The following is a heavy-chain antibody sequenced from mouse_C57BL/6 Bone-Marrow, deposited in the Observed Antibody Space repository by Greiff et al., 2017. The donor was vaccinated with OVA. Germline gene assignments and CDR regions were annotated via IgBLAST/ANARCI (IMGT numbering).Heavy chain of an antibody. J-gene: IGHJ4*01. D-gene: IGHD2-12*01. CDR2: IDPANGNT. CDR1: GFNIKNTY. Sequence: VQLQQSVAELVRPGASVKLSCTASGFNIKNTYMHWVKQRPEQGLEWIGRIDPANGNTKYDPQFQGKATITADTYSNTAYRQLSSLTSEDTAIYYCASGRYSNDRDMDYWGQGTSGTVSS. CDR3: ASGRYSNDRDMDY. V-gene: IGHV14-3*01.